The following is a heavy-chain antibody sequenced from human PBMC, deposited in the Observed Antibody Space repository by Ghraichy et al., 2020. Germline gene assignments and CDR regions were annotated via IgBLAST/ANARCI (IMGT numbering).Heavy chain of an antibody. CDR1: GFTFNSYA. Sequence: GGSLRLSCAASGFTFNSYAMSWVRQAPGKGLEWVSAISGSGGSTYYADSVKGRFTISRDNSKNTLYLQMNSLRAEDTAVYYCAKDRGYYYGSGSRGYFDYWGQGTLVTVSS. CDR3: AKDRGYYYGSGSRGYFDY. D-gene: IGHD3-10*01. J-gene: IGHJ4*02. V-gene: IGHV3-23*01. CDR2: ISGSGGST.